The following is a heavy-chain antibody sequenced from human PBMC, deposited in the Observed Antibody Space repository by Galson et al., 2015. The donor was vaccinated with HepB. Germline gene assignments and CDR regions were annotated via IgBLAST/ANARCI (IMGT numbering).Heavy chain of an antibody. J-gene: IGHJ4*02. D-gene: IGHD3-3*01. CDR3: ARDSLTETYYDFWSGYFRY. CDR1: GFTFSDYY. CDR2: ISDIGSRI. Sequence: SLRLSCAASGFTFSDYYMSWIRQAPGKGLEWVSYISDIGSRIDYADSVKGRFTISRDNAKDSLYLQMNSLGDEDTAAYYCARDSLTETYYDFWSGYFRYWGQGTLVTVSS. V-gene: IGHV3-11*04.